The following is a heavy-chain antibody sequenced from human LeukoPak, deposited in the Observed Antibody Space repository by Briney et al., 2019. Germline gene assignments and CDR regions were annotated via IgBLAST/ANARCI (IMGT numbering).Heavy chain of an antibody. CDR2: IKQDGSKK. CDR3: TRVGYIDEGIDY. V-gene: IGHV3-7*04. J-gene: IGHJ4*02. D-gene: IGHD5-24*01. CDR1: GFPFSSYW. Sequence: GGSLRLSCVACGFPFSSYWMTWVRQAPGKGLEWVANIKQDGSKKSYVDSVKGRFTISRDNAKNSLYLQMNSLRAEDTAIYYCTRVGYIDEGIDYWGQGTLVTVSS.